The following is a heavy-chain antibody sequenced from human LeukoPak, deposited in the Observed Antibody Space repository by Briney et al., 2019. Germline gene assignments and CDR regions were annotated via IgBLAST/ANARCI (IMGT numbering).Heavy chain of an antibody. CDR2: IIPIFGTA. D-gene: IGHD2-2*01. CDR3: GIGGSTSSEDWFDP. Sequence: AASVKVSCKASGGTFSSYAISWVRQAPGQGLEWMGGIIPIFGTANYAQKFQGRVTITADESTSTAYMELSSLRSEDTAVYYCGIGGSTSSEDWFDPWGQGTLVTVSS. V-gene: IGHV1-69*13. CDR1: GGTFSSYA. J-gene: IGHJ5*02.